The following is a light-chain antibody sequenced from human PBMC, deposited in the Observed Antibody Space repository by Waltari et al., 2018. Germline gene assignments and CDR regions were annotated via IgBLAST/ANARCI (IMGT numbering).Light chain of an antibody. CDR3: QHYVRLPVT. CDR1: QSVSRA. J-gene: IGKJ1*01. CDR2: ATS. Sequence: EIVLTQSPGTLSLSPGARATLSCRASQSVSRALAWYQQKPGQAPRLLIYATSSRDTGIPDRFSGSGSGTDFSLTISRLEPEDFAVYYCQHYVRLPVTFGQGTKVEIK. V-gene: IGKV3-20*01.